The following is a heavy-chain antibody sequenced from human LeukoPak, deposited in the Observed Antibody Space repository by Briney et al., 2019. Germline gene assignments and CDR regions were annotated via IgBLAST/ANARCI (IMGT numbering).Heavy chain of an antibody. CDR2: ISSSSRTI. CDR1: AFTFSSYD. J-gene: IGHJ4*02. Sequence: GGSLRLSCAASAFTFSSYDMNWVRQAPGKGLEWVSYISSSSRTIYYADSVKGRFTISRDNAKNSLYLQMNSLRDKDTAVYYCARVRTFDYWGQGTRVTVSS. CDR3: ARVRTFDY. V-gene: IGHV3-48*02.